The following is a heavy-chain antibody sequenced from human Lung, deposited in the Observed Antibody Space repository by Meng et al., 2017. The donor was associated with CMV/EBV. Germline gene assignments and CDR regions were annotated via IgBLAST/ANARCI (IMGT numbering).Heavy chain of an antibody. CDR2: ISPTSTTV. CDR3: ARDIKSGRVGFDY. Sequence: GESLKISCAASGFTFSGYFMAWIRQTPGKGLEWVSYISPTSTTVFYAESVRGRSTVSRDNAKNSLLLQMDSLRADDTAVYYCARDIKSGRVGFDYWSQGTXVXVSS. J-gene: IGHJ4*02. CDR1: GFTFSGYF. V-gene: IGHV3-11*04.